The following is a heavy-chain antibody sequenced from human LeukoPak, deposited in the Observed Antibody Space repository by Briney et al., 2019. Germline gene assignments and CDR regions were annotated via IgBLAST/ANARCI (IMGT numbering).Heavy chain of an antibody. CDR2: IKYDGSEK. V-gene: IGHV3-7*04. J-gene: IGHJ3*02. CDR1: GFTFSSYW. CDR3: ARSNDFDI. Sequence: PGGSLRLSCAASGFTFSSYWMNWVRQTPGKGPEWVANIKYDGSEKHHVDSVKGRFTISRGNAKNSLYLQMTSLRVEDTAFYYCARSNDFDIWGQGTMVIVSS.